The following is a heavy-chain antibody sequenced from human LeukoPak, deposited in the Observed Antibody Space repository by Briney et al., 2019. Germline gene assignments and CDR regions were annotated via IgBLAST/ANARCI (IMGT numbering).Heavy chain of an antibody. CDR2: ISYDGSSK. V-gene: IGHV3-30*18. CDR1: GLTFTKYY. J-gene: IGHJ4*02. D-gene: IGHD5-12*01. Sequence: GGSLRLSCSASGLTFTKYYMNWVRQAPGKGLDWVASISYDGSSKKYVDSVKGRFTISRDNSKRTLYLQMNSLRSEDTAVYYCAKEGLRFFDFWGQGTLVTVSS. CDR3: AKEGLRFFDF.